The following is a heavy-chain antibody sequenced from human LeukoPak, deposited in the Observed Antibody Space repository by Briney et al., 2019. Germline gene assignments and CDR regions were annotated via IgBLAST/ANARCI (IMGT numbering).Heavy chain of an antibody. CDR1: GYSISSGSY. CDR3: AKDLEMSSTTVTTRVDYYYYGMDV. D-gene: IGHD4-17*01. J-gene: IGHJ6*02. V-gene: IGHV4-38-2*02. Sequence: SETLSLTCSVSGYSISSGSYWGWIRQPPGKGLEWIGSIHHSGNTYYNPSLKSRITMSVDRPKNQFSLKLSSVTAADTAVYYCAKDLEMSSTTVTTRVDYYYYGMDVWGQGTTVTVSS. CDR2: IHHSGNT.